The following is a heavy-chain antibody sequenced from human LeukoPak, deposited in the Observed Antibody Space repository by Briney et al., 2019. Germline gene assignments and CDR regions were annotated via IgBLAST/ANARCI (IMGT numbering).Heavy chain of an antibody. D-gene: IGHD2-2*02. V-gene: IGHV3-7*01. CDR2: IKQDGSEK. CDR3: ARLLRSYCSSTSCYSSYFDY. J-gene: IGHJ4*02. Sequence: GGSLRLSCAASGFIFSNYWMSWVRQAPGKGLEWVANIKQDGSEKYYVNSVKGRFTISRDNAKNSLYLQMNSLRAEDTAVYYCARLLRSYCSSTSCYSSYFDYWGQGTLVTVSS. CDR1: GFIFSNYW.